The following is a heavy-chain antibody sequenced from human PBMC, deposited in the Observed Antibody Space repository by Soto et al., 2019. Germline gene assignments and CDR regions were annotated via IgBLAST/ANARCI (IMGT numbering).Heavy chain of an antibody. Sequence: QVQLQQWGAGLLKPSETLSLTCAVYGGSFRGYYWTWVRQTPGKGLEWIGEINDSGSTNYKPSHKSRVTIAADTSKKQLSLNVTSVTAADTAVYYCARGECSSNYCFTRWALDIWGQGTVVTVSS. CDR3: ARGECSSNYCFTRWALDI. J-gene: IGHJ3*02. V-gene: IGHV4-34*01. D-gene: IGHD2-2*01. CDR2: INDSGST. CDR1: GGSFRGYY.